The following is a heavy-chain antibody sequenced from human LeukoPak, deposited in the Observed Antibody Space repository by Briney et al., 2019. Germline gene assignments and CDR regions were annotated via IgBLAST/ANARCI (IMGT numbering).Heavy chain of an antibody. CDR2: TGVSDT. CDR3: ARHFGTGTPFDF. V-gene: IGHV5-51*01. CDR1: GYRFSNYW. D-gene: IGHD3/OR15-3a*01. J-gene: IGHJ4*02. Sequence: GESLKISCQGSGYRFSNYWIAWVRQVPGKGLEWMGVTGVSDTRYSPSFEGQVTMAVDKSINTAYLQWSSLKASDTAIYYCARHFGTGTPFDFWGQGTLVTVSS.